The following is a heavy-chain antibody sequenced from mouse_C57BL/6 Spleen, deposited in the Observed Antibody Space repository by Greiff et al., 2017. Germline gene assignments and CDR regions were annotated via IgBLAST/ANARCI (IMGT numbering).Heavy chain of an antibody. Sequence: QVQLQQSGAELVKPGASVKISCKASGYAFSSYWMNWVKQRPGQGLEWIGQIYPGDGDTNYNEKFKGKATLTADKSSSTAYMQLSSLTSEDAAVYFGARGRTVVALYYFDYWGQGTTLTVSS. CDR2: IYPGDGDT. J-gene: IGHJ2*01. CDR1: GYAFSSYW. CDR3: ARGRTVVALYYFDY. D-gene: IGHD1-1*01. V-gene: IGHV1-80*01.